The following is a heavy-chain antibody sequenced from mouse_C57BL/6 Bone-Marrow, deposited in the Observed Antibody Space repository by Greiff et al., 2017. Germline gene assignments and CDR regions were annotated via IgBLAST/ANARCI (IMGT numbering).Heavy chain of an antibody. CDR3: ARDSSGLAY. V-gene: IGHV1-81*01. CDR2: IYPRSGNT. CDR1: GYTFTSYG. D-gene: IGHD3-2*02. J-gene: IGHJ3*01. Sequence: QVQLQQSGAELARPGASVKLSCKASGYTFTSYGISWVKQRTGQGLEWIGEIYPRSGNTYYNEKFKGKATLTADKSSSTAYMELRSLTSEDSAVYFCARDSSGLAYWGQGTLVTVSA.